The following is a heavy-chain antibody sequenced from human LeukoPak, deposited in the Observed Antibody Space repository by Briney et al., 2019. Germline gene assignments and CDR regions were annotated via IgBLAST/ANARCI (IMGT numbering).Heavy chain of an antibody. CDR1: GYRFTTYW. V-gene: IGHV5-51*01. CDR2: IYPGDSDT. Sequence: GESLKISCKGSGYRFTTYWIGWVRQVPGKGLEWMGIIYPGDSDTRYNPSFQGQVTISADKSFSTAYLQWSSLKASDTAMYYCARRGIAVAGTPAEYFQHWGQGTLVIVSS. J-gene: IGHJ1*01. D-gene: IGHD6-19*01. CDR3: ARRGIAVAGTPAEYFQH.